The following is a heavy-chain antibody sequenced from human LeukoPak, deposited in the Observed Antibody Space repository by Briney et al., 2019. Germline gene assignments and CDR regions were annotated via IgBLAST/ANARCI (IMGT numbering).Heavy chain of an antibody. V-gene: IGHV3-11*05. CDR2: ISSSSSYT. CDR3: ARGYSSPPDAFDI. D-gene: IGHD6-13*01. J-gene: IGHJ3*02. Sequence: GGSLRLSCAASGFTLGDYYMSWLRQAPGRGLEWVSYISSSSSYTNYADSVKGRFTISRDNTKNSLYLQMNSLRVEDTAVYYCARGYSSPPDAFDIWGQGTMVTVSS. CDR1: GFTLGDYY.